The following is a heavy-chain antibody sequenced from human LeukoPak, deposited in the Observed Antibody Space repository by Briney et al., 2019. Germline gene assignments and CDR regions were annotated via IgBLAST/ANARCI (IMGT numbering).Heavy chain of an antibody. D-gene: IGHD6-19*01. Sequence: SETLSLTCTVSGGSISSGDYYWSWIRQPPGNGLGWTGYIYYSASTYYNPSLTRRVTISVDTFTTQFSLKLSSVPAADTAVYYCARDRGFSSGYYIAYWRQGTLVTVSS. CDR3: ARDRGFSSGYYIAY. V-gene: IGHV4-30-4*08. CDR2: IYYSAST. CDR1: GGSISSGDYY. J-gene: IGHJ4*02.